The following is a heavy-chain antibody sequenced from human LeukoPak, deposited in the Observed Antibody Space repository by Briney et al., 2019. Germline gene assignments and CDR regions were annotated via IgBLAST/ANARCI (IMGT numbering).Heavy chain of an antibody. CDR2: MSHSGST. D-gene: IGHD4/OR15-4a*01. Sequence: SETLSLTCTVSGGYISSYYWSWIRQPPGKGLEWIGYMSHSGSTNYSPSLKSRVTIPLDTSKNQFSLKLTSVTAADTAVYYCARGRTSFDHWGQGTLVTVSS. J-gene: IGHJ4*02. CDR3: ARGRTSFDH. CDR1: GGYISSYY. V-gene: IGHV4-59*01.